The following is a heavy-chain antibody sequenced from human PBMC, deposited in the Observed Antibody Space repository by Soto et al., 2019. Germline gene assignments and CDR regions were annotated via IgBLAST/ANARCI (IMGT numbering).Heavy chain of an antibody. CDR2: ISGSGGST. J-gene: IGHJ6*02. V-gene: IGHV3-23*01. CDR1: GFTFSSYA. CDR3: AKIGVAGTYYYYYYDMDV. D-gene: IGHD6-19*01. Sequence: GGSLRLSCAASGFTFSSYAMSWVRQAPGKGLEWVSAISGSGGSTYYADSVKGRFTISRDNSKNTLYLQMNSLRAEDTAVYYCAKIGVAGTYYYYYYDMDVWGQGNTVTVSS.